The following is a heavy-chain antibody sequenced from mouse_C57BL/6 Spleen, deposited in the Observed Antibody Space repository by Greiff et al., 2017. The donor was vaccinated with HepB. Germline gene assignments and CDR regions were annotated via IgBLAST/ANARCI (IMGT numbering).Heavy chain of an antibody. CDR2: ISYDGSN. V-gene: IGHV3-6*01. Sequence: EVQLQESGPGLVKPSQSLSLTCSVTGYSITSGYYWNWIRQFPGNKLEWMGYISYDGSNNYNPSLKNRISITRDTSKNQFFLKLNSVTTEDTATYYFARERVYFDYWGQGTTLTVSS. CDR3: ARERVYFDY. CDR1: GYSITSGYY. J-gene: IGHJ2*01.